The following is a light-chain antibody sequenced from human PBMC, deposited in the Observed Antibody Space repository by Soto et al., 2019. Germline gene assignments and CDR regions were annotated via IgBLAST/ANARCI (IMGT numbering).Light chain of an antibody. CDR1: QSVRASF. Sequence: EIVLTQSPGTLSLSPGERATLSCRASQSVRASFLAWYQQKPGQAPRLLIYGASSRATGIPDRFSGGGSETDFTLTSSRLEPEVFAVYYCQQYGTSPPEYTFGQGTKLEIK. CDR2: GAS. J-gene: IGKJ2*01. V-gene: IGKV3-20*01. CDR3: QQYGTSPPEYT.